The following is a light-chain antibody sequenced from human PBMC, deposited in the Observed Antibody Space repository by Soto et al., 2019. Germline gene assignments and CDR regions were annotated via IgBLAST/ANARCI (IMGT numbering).Light chain of an antibody. Sequence: IRMTQSPASFSASIGDRVTISCRASQSVSIWLAWYQQKPGRAPKLLIHKSSILESGVPSRFSGSGSGTEFTLTISSLQPDDFATYYCQQFNTSPWTFGQGTKVDI. CDR1: QSVSIW. J-gene: IGKJ1*01. V-gene: IGKV1-5*03. CDR2: KSS. CDR3: QQFNTSPWT.